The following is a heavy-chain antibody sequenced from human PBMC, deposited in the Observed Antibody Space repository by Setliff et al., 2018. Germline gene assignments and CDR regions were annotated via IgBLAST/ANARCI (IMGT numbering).Heavy chain of an antibody. J-gene: IGHJ4*02. D-gene: IGHD6-13*01. CDR1: GGSISSSSYY. CDR3: ASFAGSSWVDY. Sequence: SETLSLTCTVSGGSISSSSYYWGWIRQPPGRGLEWIGSIYYSGSTYYNPSLKSRVTISVDTSKNQFSLKLSSVTAADTAVYYCASFAGSSWVDYWGQGTLVTVSS. CDR2: IYYSGST. V-gene: IGHV4-39*01.